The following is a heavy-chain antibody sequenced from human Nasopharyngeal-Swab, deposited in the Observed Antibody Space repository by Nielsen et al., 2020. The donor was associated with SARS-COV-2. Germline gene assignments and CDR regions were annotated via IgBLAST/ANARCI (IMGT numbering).Heavy chain of an antibody. V-gene: IGHV3-23*01. CDR2: ISGSDGSA. CDR3: ARIRTGAYFDY. CDR1: GFTFSSYA. Sequence: GESLKISCAASGFTFSSYAMSWVRQAPGKGLEWVSTISGSDGSAYYADSVKGRFTISRDNSRHTLCLQMNSLGAEDTAVYYCARIRTGAYFDYWGQGTLVTVSS. D-gene: IGHD1-14*01. J-gene: IGHJ4*02.